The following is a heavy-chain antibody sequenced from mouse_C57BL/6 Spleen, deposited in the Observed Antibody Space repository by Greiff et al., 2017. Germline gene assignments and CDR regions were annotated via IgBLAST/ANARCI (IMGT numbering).Heavy chain of an antibody. J-gene: IGHJ1*03. Sequence: EVKVVESGGGLVKPGGSLKLSCAASGFTFSDYGMHWVRQAPEKGLEWVAYISSGSSTIYYADTVKGRFTISRDNAKNTLFLQMTSLRSEDTAMYYCARGTGTWYFDGWGTGTTVTVSS. V-gene: IGHV5-17*01. CDR3: ARGTGTWYFDG. CDR1: GFTFSDYG. D-gene: IGHD4-1*01. CDR2: ISSGSSTI.